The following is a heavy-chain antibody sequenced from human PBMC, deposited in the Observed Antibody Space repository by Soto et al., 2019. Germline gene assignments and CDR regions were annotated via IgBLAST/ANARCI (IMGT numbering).Heavy chain of an antibody. V-gene: IGHV3-21*06. CDR3: ARNGADYYVSTGYYDYYYHGKDV. D-gene: IGHD3-9*01. Sequence: GGSLRLSCAASGFAFRSYGMNWVRQAPGRGLEWVSSISSSGSVIYYTDSVKGRFIISRDNGRNSVFLQMNSLRAEDTAVYYCARNGADYYVSTGYYDYYYHGKDVWGQGTTVTVSS. J-gene: IGHJ6*02. CDR1: GFAFRSYG. CDR2: ISSSGSVI.